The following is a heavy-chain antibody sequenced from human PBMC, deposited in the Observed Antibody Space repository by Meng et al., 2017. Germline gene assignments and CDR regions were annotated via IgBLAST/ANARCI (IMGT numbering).Heavy chain of an antibody. CDR1: GYNFPDYY. J-gene: IGHJ4*02. CDR2: INPKSGDT. D-gene: IGHD6-25*01. V-gene: IGHV1-2*06. Sequence: LVEAGAEGRKPGASVKVSLKPSGYNFPDYYIHWVRRAPGQGLEWMGRINPKSGDTHYAQKFQARVTMTGDTSISTAYMELSGLRSDDTAMYYCARDEDISAAGKLFGDYWGQGTLVTVSS. CDR3: ARDEDISAAGKLFGDY.